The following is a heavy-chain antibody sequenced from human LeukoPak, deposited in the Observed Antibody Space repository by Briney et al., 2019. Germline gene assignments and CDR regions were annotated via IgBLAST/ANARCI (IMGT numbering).Heavy chain of an antibody. CDR1: GFTFSSYG. V-gene: IGHV3-30*18. D-gene: IGHD3-16*01. J-gene: IGHJ4*02. CDR3: AKDWGNPRFDC. CDR2: ISYDGGDK. Sequence: GGSLRLSCAASGFTFSSYGMHWVRQAPGKGLERVAVISYDGGDKYYADSVKGRFTISRDNSKNTLYLQMNSLRVEDTAVYYCAKDWGNPRFDCWGQGTLVTVSS.